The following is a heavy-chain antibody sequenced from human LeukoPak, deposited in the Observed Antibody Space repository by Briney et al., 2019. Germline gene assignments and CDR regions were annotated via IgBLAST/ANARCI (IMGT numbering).Heavy chain of an antibody. J-gene: IGHJ4*02. CDR1: GFIFTTYS. D-gene: IGHD5-18*01. CDR3: ARGSAMADFEY. V-gene: IGHV3-21*06. CDR2: ISSTSKYT. Sequence: GGSLRLSCAASGFIFTTYSMNWVRQAPGKGLEWVSSISSTSKYTYYADSVKGRFTISKDNAKNSLYLQMNSLRAEDTAVYYCARGSAMADFEYWGQGALVTVSS.